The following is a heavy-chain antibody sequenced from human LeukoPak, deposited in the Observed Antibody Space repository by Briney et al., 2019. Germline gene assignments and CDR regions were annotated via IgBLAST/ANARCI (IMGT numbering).Heavy chain of an antibody. CDR3: ARRVATIDY. V-gene: IGHV3-48*01. Sequence: GGSLRLSCAASGFTFSSYSMNWVRQAPGKGLEWVSYISSSSSTIYYADSVKGRFTISRDNVKNSLYLQMNSLRAEDTAVYCCARRVATIDYWGQGTLVTVSS. J-gene: IGHJ4*02. D-gene: IGHD5-12*01. CDR2: ISSSSSTI. CDR1: GFTFSSYS.